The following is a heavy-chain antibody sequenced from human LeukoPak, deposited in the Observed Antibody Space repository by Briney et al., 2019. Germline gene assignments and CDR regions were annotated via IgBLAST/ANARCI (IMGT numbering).Heavy chain of an antibody. Sequence: GGALRLSCAASGFTFSSYWMHWVRQAPGKGLVWASHINSDGSSTSYADSVKGRFTISRDNAKNTLYLQMNSLRAEDTAVYYCARDLGRGSYSLYYFDYWGQGTLVTVSS. V-gene: IGHV3-74*01. CDR1: GFTFSSYW. CDR2: INSDGSST. D-gene: IGHD3-16*01. J-gene: IGHJ4*02. CDR3: ARDLGRGSYSLYYFDY.